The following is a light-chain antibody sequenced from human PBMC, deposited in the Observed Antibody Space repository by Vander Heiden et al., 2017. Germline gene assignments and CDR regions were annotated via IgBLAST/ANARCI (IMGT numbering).Light chain of an antibody. J-gene: IGKJ1*01. V-gene: IGKV4-1*01. Sequence: DIVMTQSPDSLAVSLGERATINCKSSQSVLYSSNNKDYVAWYQQKPGQPPKLLIYGASTRRSGVPDRFRGNRSGTDFTLSISSLQAEDLSVFFCQQDDSTPRTFGHGTKVEIK. CDR1: QSVLYSSNNKDY. CDR2: GAS. CDR3: QQDDSTPRT.